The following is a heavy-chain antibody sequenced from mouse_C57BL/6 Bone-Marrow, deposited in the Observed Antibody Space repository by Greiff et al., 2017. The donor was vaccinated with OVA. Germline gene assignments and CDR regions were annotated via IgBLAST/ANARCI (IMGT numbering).Heavy chain of an antibody. CDR1: GYTFTSYW. Sequence: QVQLQQPGAELVMPGASVKLSCKASGYTFTSYWMHWVKQRPGQGLAWIGEIDPSDSYTNYNQKFKGKSTLTVDKSSSTAYMQLSSLTSEDSAVYYCATFLPDYWGQGTTLTVSS. J-gene: IGHJ2*01. CDR3: ATFLPDY. CDR2: IDPSDSYT. D-gene: IGHD2-1*01. V-gene: IGHV1-69*01.